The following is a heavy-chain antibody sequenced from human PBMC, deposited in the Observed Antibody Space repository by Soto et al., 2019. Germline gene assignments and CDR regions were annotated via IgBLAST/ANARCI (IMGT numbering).Heavy chain of an antibody. CDR2: MYYSGAT. V-gene: IGHV4-39*01. J-gene: IGHJ4*02. D-gene: IGHD3-16*01. Sequence: QLQLQESGPGLVKPSETLSLACTVSGGSISSNSYYWDWIRQPPGKGLEWIGSMYYSGATYHNPSLQSRVTISVDTSKTQFALPLVSVTAADSAVYYRARHAAYDSVWGKSDGSDYWGQGTLVTVSS. CDR3: ARHAAYDSVWGKSDGSDY. CDR1: GGSISSNSYY.